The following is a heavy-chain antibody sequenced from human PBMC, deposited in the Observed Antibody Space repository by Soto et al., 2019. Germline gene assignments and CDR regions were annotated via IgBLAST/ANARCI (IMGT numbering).Heavy chain of an antibody. CDR1: GFTFSGYA. J-gene: IGHJ4*02. CDR2: ISGSGGST. Sequence: GGSLRLSCAASGFTFSGYAMSWVRQAPGKGLEWVSAISGSGGSTYYADSVKGRFTISRDNSKNTLYLQMNSLRAEDTAVYYCAKSGYDILTGVDYWGQRTLVTVSS. V-gene: IGHV3-23*01. CDR3: AKSGYDILTGVDY. D-gene: IGHD3-9*01.